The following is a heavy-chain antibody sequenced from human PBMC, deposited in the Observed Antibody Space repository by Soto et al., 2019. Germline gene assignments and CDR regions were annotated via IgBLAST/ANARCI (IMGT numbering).Heavy chain of an antibody. CDR3: AKAAPGPEFDC. J-gene: IGHJ4*02. D-gene: IGHD6-13*01. Sequence: EVQLLESGGGLVQPGGSLRLSCAGSGFIFSNYAMSWVRQAPGKGLECVSTISGTGGSTYYADSVKGRFTIFRDNSKSTLYLQMSSLRADDTAVYYCAKAAPGPEFDCWGQGTLVTVSS. CDR2: ISGTGGST. CDR1: GFIFSNYA. V-gene: IGHV3-23*01.